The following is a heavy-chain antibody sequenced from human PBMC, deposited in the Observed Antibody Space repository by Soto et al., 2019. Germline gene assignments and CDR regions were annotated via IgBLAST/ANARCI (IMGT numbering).Heavy chain of an antibody. V-gene: IGHV4-38-2*01. Sequence: PSETLSLTCVVSGYSINSDYYWGWIRQPPGKGLDWIGIIYHTGTTYYNPSLKSRGAISVDTSNNQFSLKLNSVTAADTAVYYCARSGGWSTYYFDYWGQGTLVTVSS. D-gene: IGHD6-19*01. CDR2: IYHTGTT. J-gene: IGHJ4*02. CDR1: GYSINSDYY. CDR3: ARSGGWSTYYFDY.